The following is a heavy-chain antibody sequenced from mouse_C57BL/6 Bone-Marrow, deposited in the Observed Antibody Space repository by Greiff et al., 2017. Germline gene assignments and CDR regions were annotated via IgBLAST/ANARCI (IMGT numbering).Heavy chain of an antibody. CDR1: GFTFSSYA. D-gene: IGHD1-1*01. V-gene: IGHV5-4*03. Sequence: EVMLVESGGGLVKPGGSLKLSCAASGFTFSSYAMSWVRLTPEKRLEWVATISDGGSYTYYPDNVKGRFTISRDNAKNNLYLQMSHLKSEDTAMYYCASPLLLRSSWFAYWGQGTLVTVSA. J-gene: IGHJ3*01. CDR2: ISDGGSYT. CDR3: ASPLLLRSSWFAY.